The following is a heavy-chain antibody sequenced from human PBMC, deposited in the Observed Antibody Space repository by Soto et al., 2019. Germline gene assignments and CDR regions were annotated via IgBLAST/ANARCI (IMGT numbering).Heavy chain of an antibody. Sequence: GGSLRLSCSASGFTFSSYAMHWVRQAPGKGLEYVSAISNNGGRTYYADSVKGRFTISRDNSKNTLYLQITSLRAEETAVYYCVKVGGKITYFDYWGQGTLVTVSS. CDR3: VKVGGKITYFDY. J-gene: IGHJ4*02. CDR2: ISNNGGRT. V-gene: IGHV3-64D*06. CDR1: GFTFSSYA. D-gene: IGHD3-10*01.